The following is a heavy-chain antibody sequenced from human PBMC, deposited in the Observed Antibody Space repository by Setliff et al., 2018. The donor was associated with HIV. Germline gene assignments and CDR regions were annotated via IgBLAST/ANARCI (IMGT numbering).Heavy chain of an antibody. V-gene: IGHV1-8*02. CDR1: GYTFTSCY. CDR2: MNPNSGNI. D-gene: IGHD3-10*01. Sequence: ASVKVSCKASGYTFTSCYIHWVRQATGQGLEWMGWMNPNSGNIGYAQKFQGRVTMTRNTSISTAYMELSSLRSEDTAVYYCTRVHCDGTGGDYWGQGTLVTVSS. J-gene: IGHJ4*02. CDR3: TRVHCDGTGGDY.